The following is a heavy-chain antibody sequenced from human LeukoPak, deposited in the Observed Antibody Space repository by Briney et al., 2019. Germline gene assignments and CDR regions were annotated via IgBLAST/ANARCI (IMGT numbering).Heavy chain of an antibody. CDR2: IDPSGGSN. J-gene: IGHJ5*02. CDR3: ARVGDSSNSWFDP. V-gene: IGHV1-46*01. D-gene: IGHD6-19*01. CDR1: GYTFTNYY. Sequence: ASVKVSCKASGYTFTNYYIHWMRQAPGQGLEWMGIIDPSGGSNSNAQNFQGRVTMTRDTSTSTVYMEMSSLRYEDTAVYYCARVGDSSNSWFDPWGQGTLVTVSS.